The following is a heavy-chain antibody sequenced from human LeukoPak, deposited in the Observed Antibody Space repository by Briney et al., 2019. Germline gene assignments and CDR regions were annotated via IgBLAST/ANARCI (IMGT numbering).Heavy chain of an antibody. Sequence: SSETLSLTCAVSGYSISSGYYWGWIRPPPGKGLEWIGSIYHSGSTYYNPSLKSRVTISVDTSKNQFSLKLSSVTAADTAVYYCARVIVVVPAAGSGYSDYWGQGTLVTVSS. CDR1: GYSISSGYY. J-gene: IGHJ4*02. V-gene: IGHV4-38-2*01. D-gene: IGHD2-2*01. CDR2: IYHSGST. CDR3: ARVIVVVPAAGSGYSDY.